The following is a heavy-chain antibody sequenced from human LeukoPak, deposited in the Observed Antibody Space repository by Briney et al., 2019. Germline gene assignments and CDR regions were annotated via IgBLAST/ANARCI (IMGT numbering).Heavy chain of an antibody. J-gene: IGHJ4*02. CDR1: GGSISSSSYY. CDR3: ARDRDYPRDQFDY. CDR2: IDATGFAT. V-gene: IGHV3-23*01. Sequence: PSETLSLTCTVSGGSISSSSYYWGWVRQVPGKGLEWVSTIDATGFATWYPDSVRGRFTISRDKSRNTVYLQMNSLRVEDTALYYCARDRDYPRDQFDYWGQGTLVTVSS. D-gene: IGHD4-17*01.